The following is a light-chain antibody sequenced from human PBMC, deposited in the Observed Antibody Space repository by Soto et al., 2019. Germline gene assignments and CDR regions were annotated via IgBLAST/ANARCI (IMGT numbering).Light chain of an antibody. CDR1: QSISKN. J-gene: IGKJ1*01. CDR2: DAS. CDR3: QQYNSYPWT. V-gene: IGKV1-5*01. Sequence: DIQMTQSPSTLPAFVGDRVTLTCRASQSISKNLAWYQQKPGKAPKFLIYDASSLESGVPSRFSGSGSGTEFTLTISSLQPDDFATYYCQQYNSYPWTFGQGTKVDIK.